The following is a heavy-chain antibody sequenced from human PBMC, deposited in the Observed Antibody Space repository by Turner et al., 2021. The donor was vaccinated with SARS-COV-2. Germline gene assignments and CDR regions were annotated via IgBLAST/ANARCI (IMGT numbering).Heavy chain of an antibody. V-gene: IGHV3-21*01. J-gene: IGHJ6*02. CDR2: ISSSSSYI. CDR1: GFTFSSYS. Sequence: EVQLVESGGGLVKPGGSLRLSCAASGFTFSSYSMNWVRRAPGKGLEWVSSISSSSSYIYYADSVKGRFPISRDNAKNSLYLQMNSLRAEDTAVYYCARDHRPVVVPAAKRAGSYYYGMDVWGQGTTVTVSS. D-gene: IGHD2-2*01. CDR3: ARDHRPVVVPAAKRAGSYYYGMDV.